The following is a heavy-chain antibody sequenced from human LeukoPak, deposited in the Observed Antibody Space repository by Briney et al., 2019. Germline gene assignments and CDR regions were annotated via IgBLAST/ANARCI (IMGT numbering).Heavy chain of an antibody. CDR2: ISSGGDYT. CDR1: GFTFSSYA. CDR3: ANARYYNSDWYGLDY. D-gene: IGHD6-19*01. J-gene: IGHJ4*02. Sequence: PGGSLRLSCAASGFTFSSYAMSWVRQAPGKGPEWVTGISSGGDYTYYGDSVKGRFTISRDNPKNTLYLQMNSLRVEDTAVYYCANARYYNSDWYGLDYWGQGTQVTVSS. V-gene: IGHV3-23*01.